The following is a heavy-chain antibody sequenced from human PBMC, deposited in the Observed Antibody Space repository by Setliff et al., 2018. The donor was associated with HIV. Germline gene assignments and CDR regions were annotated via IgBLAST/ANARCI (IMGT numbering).Heavy chain of an antibody. Sequence: PGGSLRLSCVASGLPFYNYWMTWLRRAPGKGLEWIGRMKSIPDGGRIDYAAPVKGRFTISRDDSRSTLYLQMNSLITEDTALYYCTTAVAQNWYGSGNENYWGQGTLVTVSS. J-gene: IGHJ4*02. CDR1: GLPFYNYW. D-gene: IGHD3-10*01. CDR2: MKSIPDGGRI. CDR3: TTAVAQNWYGSGNENY. V-gene: IGHV3-15*01.